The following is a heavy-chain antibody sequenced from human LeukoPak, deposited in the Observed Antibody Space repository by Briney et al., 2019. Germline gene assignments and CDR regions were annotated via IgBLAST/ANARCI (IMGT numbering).Heavy chain of an antibody. V-gene: IGHV1-18*01. Sequence: ASVKVSCKASGYTFTSYGISWVRQAPGQGLEWMGWISAYNGNTNYAQKLQGRVTMTTDTSTSTAYMELRSLRSDDTAVYYCARDLFWATYGDSVNDAFDIWGQGTMVTVSS. CDR2: ISAYNGNT. CDR3: ARDLFWATYGDSVNDAFDI. D-gene: IGHD4-17*01. J-gene: IGHJ3*02. CDR1: GYTFTSYG.